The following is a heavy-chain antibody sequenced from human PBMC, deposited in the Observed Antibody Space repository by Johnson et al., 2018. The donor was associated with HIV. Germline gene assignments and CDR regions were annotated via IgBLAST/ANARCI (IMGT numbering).Heavy chain of an antibody. CDR3: VQGVPNPAGAFDI. V-gene: IGHV3-30-3*01. CDR2: ISNDGSIK. D-gene: IGHD6-19*01. CDR1: GFTLSNYA. Sequence: QMLLVESGGGVVQTGRSLRLSCAVSGFTLSNYAMHWVRQAPGKGLEWVAFISNDGSIKFSADSVTGRFTISKDNSKNTLYLQMNSLRPEDTAVYYCVQGVPNPAGAFDIWGRGTMVTVSS. J-gene: IGHJ3*02.